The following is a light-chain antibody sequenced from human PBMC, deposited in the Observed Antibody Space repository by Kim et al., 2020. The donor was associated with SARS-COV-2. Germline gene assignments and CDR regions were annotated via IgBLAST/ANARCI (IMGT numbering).Light chain of an antibody. CDR3: QVWDSSTYV. CDR1: TIGRKN. Sequence: LALGKTTRMTCAGTTIGRKNGHWYQQKPGQAPVVVIYRDSDRPSGIPERFSGSNSGNTATLTISRAQAGDEADYYCQVWDSSTYVFGTGTKVTVL. V-gene: IGLV3-9*01. CDR2: RDS. J-gene: IGLJ1*01.